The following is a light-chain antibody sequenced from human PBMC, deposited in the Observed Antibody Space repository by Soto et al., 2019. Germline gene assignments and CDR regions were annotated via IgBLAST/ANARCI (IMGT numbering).Light chain of an antibody. V-gene: IGKV3-11*01. CDR2: DAT. J-gene: IGKJ4*01. CDR1: QSVTTY. Sequence: EIVMTQSPAILSLSPGERATLSCRASQSVTTYLVWYQQRPGQAPRLLIYDATNRATGIPARFSATGSGTDFTLTISSLESEDSAVYYCQQRTTWPLTFGGGTKVEIK. CDR3: QQRTTWPLT.